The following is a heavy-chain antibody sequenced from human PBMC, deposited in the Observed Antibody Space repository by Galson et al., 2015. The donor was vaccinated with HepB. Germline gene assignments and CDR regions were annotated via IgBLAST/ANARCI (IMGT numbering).Heavy chain of an antibody. CDR1: GFIFSNYG. CDR3: ARDGIVRAPGGNNFCVY. CDR2: IKTDGSEK. J-gene: IGHJ4*02. V-gene: IGHV3-30*02. Sequence: SLRLSCAASGFIFSNYGMHWVRQAPGKGLEWVANIKTDGSEKYYVDSVKGRFTISRDNSRNTLYLQMNSLRFEDTALYYCARDGIVRAPGGNNFCVYWGQGTRVAVSS. D-gene: IGHD1-26*01.